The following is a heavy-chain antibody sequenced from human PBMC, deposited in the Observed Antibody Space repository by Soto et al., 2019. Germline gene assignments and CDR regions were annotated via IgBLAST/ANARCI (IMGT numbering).Heavy chain of an antibody. CDR3: AKGRSYYYYYGVDV. J-gene: IGHJ6*02. CDR2: IIDSGGST. Sequence: PGGSLRLSCAASGFTFSDYAMHWVRQAPGKGLEWVSDIIDSGGSTYYADSVKGRFTISRDNSKSTLYLQMNSLRAEDTALYYCAKGRSYYYYYGVDVWGQGTTVTVSS. V-gene: IGHV3-23*01. CDR1: GFTFSDYA.